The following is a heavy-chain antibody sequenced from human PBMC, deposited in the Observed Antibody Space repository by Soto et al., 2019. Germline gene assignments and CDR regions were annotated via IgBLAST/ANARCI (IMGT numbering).Heavy chain of an antibody. J-gene: IGHJ4*02. Sequence: GGSLRLSCAASGFTFSSYAMHWVRQAPGKGLEYVSAISSNGGSTYYANSVKGRFTISRDNSKNTLYLQMGSLRAEDMAIYYCARGSGTNFPFFDHWGQGTLVTVSS. D-gene: IGHD1-26*01. CDR3: ARGSGTNFPFFDH. CDR1: GFTFSSYA. CDR2: ISSNGGST. V-gene: IGHV3-64*01.